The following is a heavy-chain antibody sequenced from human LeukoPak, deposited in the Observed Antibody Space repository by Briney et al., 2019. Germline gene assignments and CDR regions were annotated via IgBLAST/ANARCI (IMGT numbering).Heavy chain of an antibody. J-gene: IGHJ4*02. D-gene: IGHD3-22*01. CDR2: IYWNDDK. CDR1: EFSLSTSGVG. V-gene: IGHV2-5*01. Sequence: SGPTLAKPTQTLTLTCTFSEFSLSTSGVGVGWIRQPPGKALEWLALIYWNDDKRYIPSLKSRLTITKDPSKNQVVLTMTNMDPVDTATYYCAHSYYDSSGYYFAHDYWGQGTLVTVSS. CDR3: AHSYYDSSGYYFAHDY.